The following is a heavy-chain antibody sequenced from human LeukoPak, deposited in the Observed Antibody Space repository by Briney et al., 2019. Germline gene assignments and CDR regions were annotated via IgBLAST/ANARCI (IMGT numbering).Heavy chain of an antibody. CDR1: GVAFSGYS. V-gene: IGHV4-34*01. Sequence: SETLCLTCAVYGVAFSGYSLNWIRQPPVKGLEWIGVINHSGGTKYNPSLKSRVTISVDTSKKQFSLKLRSVAAADTAVYYCASTGIVGASFDYWGQGTLVTVSS. CDR3: ASTGIVGASFDY. CDR2: INHSGGT. J-gene: IGHJ4*02. D-gene: IGHD1-26*01.